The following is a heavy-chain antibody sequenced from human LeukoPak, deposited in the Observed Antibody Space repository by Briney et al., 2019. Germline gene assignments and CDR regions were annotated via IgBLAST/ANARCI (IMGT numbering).Heavy chain of an antibody. CDR3: ARAGQWHRKYYFDY. CDR1: GGSISSSSYY. D-gene: IGHD6-19*01. V-gene: IGHV4-39*07. CDR2: IYYSGST. Sequence: SETLSLTCTVSGGSISSSSYYWGWIRQPPGKGLEWIGSIYYSGSTNYNPSLKSRVTISVDTSKNQFSLKLSSVTAADTAVYYCARAGQWHRKYYFDYWGQGTLVTVSS. J-gene: IGHJ4*02.